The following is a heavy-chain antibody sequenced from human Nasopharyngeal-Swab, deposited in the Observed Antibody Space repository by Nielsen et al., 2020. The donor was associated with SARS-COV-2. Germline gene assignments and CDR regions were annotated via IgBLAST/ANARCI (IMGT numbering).Heavy chain of an antibody. CDR3: AKDKSSGWYSSYYGMDV. D-gene: IGHD6-19*01. V-gene: IGHV3-48*04. Sequence: VRQMPGKGLEWISYISGSSSTMYYADSVKGRFTISRDNAKNSLYLQMNSLRAEDTALYYCAKDKSSGWYSSYYGMDVWGQGTLVTVSS. CDR2: ISGSSSTM. J-gene: IGHJ6*02.